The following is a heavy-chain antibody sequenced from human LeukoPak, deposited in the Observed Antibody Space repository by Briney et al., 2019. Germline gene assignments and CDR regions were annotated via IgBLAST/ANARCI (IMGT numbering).Heavy chain of an antibody. CDR2: IRYDGSNK. Sequence: GGSLRLSCAASGFTFSSYGMHWVRQAPGKGLERVAFIRYDGSNKYYADSVKGRFTISRDNSKNTLYLQMNSLRAEDTAVYYCARAGRYYYGSGSYYIYFANWGQGTLVTVSS. V-gene: IGHV3-30*02. J-gene: IGHJ4*02. D-gene: IGHD3-10*01. CDR3: ARAGRYYYGSGSYYIYFAN. CDR1: GFTFSSYG.